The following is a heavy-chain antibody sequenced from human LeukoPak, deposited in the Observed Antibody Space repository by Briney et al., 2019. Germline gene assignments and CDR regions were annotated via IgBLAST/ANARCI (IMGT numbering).Heavy chain of an antibody. CDR1: GGSLRGYY. Sequence: PSETLSLTCAVYGGSLRGYYWSWVRQPPGKGLEWIGEINHSGDTNYNPSHKSRVTMSVDTSKSQFSLKLTSVTGADTAMYYCASPTGEATRWGQGTLVTVSS. CDR3: ASPTGEATR. CDR2: INHSGDT. V-gene: IGHV4-34*01. D-gene: IGHD7-27*01. J-gene: IGHJ4*02.